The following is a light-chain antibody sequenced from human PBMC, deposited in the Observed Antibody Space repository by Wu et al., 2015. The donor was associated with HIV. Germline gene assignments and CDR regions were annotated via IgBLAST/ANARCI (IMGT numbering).Light chain of an antibody. J-gene: IGKJ3*01. Sequence: EIVMTQSPATLSVSPGERVTLSCRASQSVRDDLAWYQQKPGQAPRLLIYDASNRATGIPARFSGSGSGTDFTLTISSLEPEDFAVYYCQQRSNWPPTFGP. V-gene: IGKV3-11*01. CDR1: QSVRDD. CDR2: DAS. CDR3: QQRSNWPPT.